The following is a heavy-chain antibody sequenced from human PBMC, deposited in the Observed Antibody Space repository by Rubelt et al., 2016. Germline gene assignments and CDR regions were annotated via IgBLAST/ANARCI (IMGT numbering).Heavy chain of an antibody. J-gene: IGHJ6*02. CDR3: ARDSGGGYYYYYNGMDV. D-gene: IGHD2-15*01. Sequence: QLQLRESGPGLVKPSETLSLTCSVSGGSISNSLHYWGWIRQPPGKGLEWIGRIYSSGITNYNPSLKSRVIMSVATSKNQFPWMRSSVTAADTAVDYCARDSGGGYYYYYNGMDVWGQGTTVTVSS. CDR2: IYSSGIT. V-gene: IGHV4-39*07. CDR1: GGSISNSLHY.